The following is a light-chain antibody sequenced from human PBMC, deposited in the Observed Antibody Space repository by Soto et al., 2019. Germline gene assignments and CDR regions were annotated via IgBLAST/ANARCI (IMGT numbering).Light chain of an antibody. CDR1: GSDVGGYDY. CDR2: EVT. J-gene: IGLJ1*01. V-gene: IGLV2-14*01. Sequence: QSALTQPASVSGSPGQSITISCTGTGSDVGGYDYVSWYQHHPGKAPKVMIYEVTNRPSGVSNRFSGSKSGNTASLTISGLLAEDEADYYCSSYKSSSRYVVGTGTKVTVL. CDR3: SSYKSSSRYV.